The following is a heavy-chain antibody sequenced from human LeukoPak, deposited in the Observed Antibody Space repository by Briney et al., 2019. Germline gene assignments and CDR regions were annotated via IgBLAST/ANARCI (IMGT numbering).Heavy chain of an antibody. D-gene: IGHD3-22*01. CDR3: ARGLAYYFDSSGSKDAFDL. CDR1: GFTFSSYY. CDR2: ISTNGNYI. Sequence: GGSLRLSCAASGFTFSSYYMHWVRQAPGKGLEWVSSISTNGNYIYYTDSLKGPFTISRDHAKNSLYLQMRSLRTEDTAVYYCARGLAYYFDSSGSKDAFDLWGQGTFVTVS. J-gene: IGHJ3*01. V-gene: IGHV3-21*01.